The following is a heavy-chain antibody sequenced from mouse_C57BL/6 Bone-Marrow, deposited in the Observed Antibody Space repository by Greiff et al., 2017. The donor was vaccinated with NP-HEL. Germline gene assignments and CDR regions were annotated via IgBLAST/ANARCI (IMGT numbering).Heavy chain of an antibody. Sequence: EVMLVESGEGLVKPGGSLKLSCAASGFTFSSYAMSWVRQTPEKRLEWVAYISSGGDYIYYADNVKGRFTISRDNARNTLYLQMSSLKSEDTAMYYCTRDPPYTTVVATNYAMDYWGQGTPVTVSS. J-gene: IGHJ4*01. CDR2: ISSGGDYI. V-gene: IGHV5-9-1*02. CDR3: TRDPPYTTVVATNYAMDY. D-gene: IGHD1-1*01. CDR1: GFTFSSYA.